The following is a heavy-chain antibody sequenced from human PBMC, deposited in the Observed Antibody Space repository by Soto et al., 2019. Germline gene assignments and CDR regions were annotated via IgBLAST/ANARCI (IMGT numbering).Heavy chain of an antibody. CDR1: GFTFSSYG. CDR2: IWYDGSNK. Sequence: PGGSLRLSCPASGFTFSSYGMHWVRQAPGKGLEWVAVIWYDGSNKYYAGSVKGRFTISRDNSKDTLYLRMNSLRAEDTAVYYCARTLYDSSGYHHFQHWGQGTLVTVSS. CDR3: ARTLYDSSGYHHFQH. J-gene: IGHJ1*01. V-gene: IGHV3-33*01. D-gene: IGHD3-22*01.